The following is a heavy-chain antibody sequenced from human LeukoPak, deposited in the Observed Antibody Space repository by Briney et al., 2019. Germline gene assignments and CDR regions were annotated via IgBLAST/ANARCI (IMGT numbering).Heavy chain of an antibody. CDR1: GFTLSSYN. V-gene: IGHV3-21*01. Sequence: GGSLRLSCAASGFTLSSYNMKWVRQAPGKRLEWVSSICWRNIDIEYADSVKGRFTLSRDNDKKSLYLQMNNLRVEDTAVYYCARVYSSTWYSGYLHMDVWGKGTTVTVSS. J-gene: IGHJ6*03. CDR3: ARVYSSTWYSGYLHMDV. CDR2: ICWRNIDI. D-gene: IGHD6-13*01.